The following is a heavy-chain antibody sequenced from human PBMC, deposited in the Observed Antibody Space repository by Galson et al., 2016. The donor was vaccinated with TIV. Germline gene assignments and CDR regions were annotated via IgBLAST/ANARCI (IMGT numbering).Heavy chain of an antibody. CDR3: ARQKGLGESWFDP. CDR2: IYYSWST. D-gene: IGHD3-16*01. J-gene: IGHJ5*02. Sequence: SETLSLTCSVSGFSISTTGYYWAWIRQPPGKGLQWVSSIYYSWSTYYNPSLRSRVTMSVDTSKNLFSLKMTSVTAEDTGVYYCARQKGLGESWFDPWGQGTLVTVSS. CDR1: GFSISTTGYY. V-gene: IGHV4-39*01.